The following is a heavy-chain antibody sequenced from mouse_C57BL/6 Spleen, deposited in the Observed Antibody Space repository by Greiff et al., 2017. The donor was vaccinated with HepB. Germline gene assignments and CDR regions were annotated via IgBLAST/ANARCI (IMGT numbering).Heavy chain of an antibody. CDR2: IDPSDSET. CDR1: GYTFTSYW. J-gene: IGHJ3*01. Sequence: VQLQQSGAELVRPGSSVKLSCKASGYTFTSYWMHWVKQRPIQGLEWIGNIDPSDSETHYNQKFKDKATLTVDKSSSTAYMQLSSLTSEDSEFYYCARTAYYSNYEGVFAYWGQGTLVTVSA. D-gene: IGHD2-5*01. CDR3: ARTAYYSNYEGVFAY. V-gene: IGHV1-52*01.